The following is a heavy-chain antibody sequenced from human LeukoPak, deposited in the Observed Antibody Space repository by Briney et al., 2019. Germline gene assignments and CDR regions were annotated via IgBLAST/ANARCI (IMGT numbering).Heavy chain of an antibody. CDR2: ISTSGSTI. D-gene: IGHD3-10*01. J-gene: IGHJ3*02. Sequence: GGSLRLSCAASGFTFSSYEMNWVRQAPGKGLEWVSYISTSGSTIYYADSVKGRFTISTDNAKNSLYLQMNSLSDEDTAVYYCARVTTGSGSYAFDIWGQGTMVTVSS. CDR1: GFTFSSYE. CDR3: ARVTTGSGSYAFDI. V-gene: IGHV3-48*03.